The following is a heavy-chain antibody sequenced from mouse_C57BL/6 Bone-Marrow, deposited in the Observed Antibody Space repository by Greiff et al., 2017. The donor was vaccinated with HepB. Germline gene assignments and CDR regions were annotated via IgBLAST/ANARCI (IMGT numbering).Heavy chain of an antibody. Sequence: EVKVEESGGGLVKPGGSLKLSCAASGFTFSSYAMSWVRQTPEKRLEWVATISDGGSYTYYPDNVKGRFTISRDNAKNNLYLQMSHLKSEDTAMYYCARYLGDGYVDYWGQGTTLTVTS. D-gene: IGHD2-2*01. V-gene: IGHV5-4*03. CDR3: ARYLGDGYVDY. CDR2: ISDGGSYT. J-gene: IGHJ2*01. CDR1: GFTFSSYA.